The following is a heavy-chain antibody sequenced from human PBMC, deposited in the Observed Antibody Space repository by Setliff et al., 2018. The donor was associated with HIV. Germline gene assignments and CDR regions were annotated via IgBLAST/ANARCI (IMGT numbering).Heavy chain of an antibody. Sequence: SETLSLTCYVTDDPISSYYWSWVRQPAGKGLEWIGRIYTSGTTNYNPSLKSRVTISVDTSKNQFSLKLSSVAAADTAVYYCARSSSSWSGWFDPWGQGTLVTVSS. D-gene: IGHD6-13*01. J-gene: IGHJ5*02. CDR3: ARSSSSWSGWFDP. CDR1: DDPISSYY. CDR2: IYTSGTT. V-gene: IGHV4-4*07.